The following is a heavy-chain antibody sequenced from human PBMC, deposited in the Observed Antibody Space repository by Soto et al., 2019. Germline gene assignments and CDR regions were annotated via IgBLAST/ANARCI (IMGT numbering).Heavy chain of an antibody. Sequence: QVQLQESGPGLVKPSGTLSLTCAVSGDSISSNNWWSWVRQSPGKGLEWIGEVYHSGSTNYAPSLRGRVTISVEKSNNQFSLMLTSVTAADTAVYYGARENSHMGISVAGLDYWGQGTLVSVSS. CDR2: VYHSGST. CDR3: ARENSHMGISVAGLDY. CDR1: GDSISSNNW. V-gene: IGHV4-4*02. D-gene: IGHD6-19*01. J-gene: IGHJ4*02.